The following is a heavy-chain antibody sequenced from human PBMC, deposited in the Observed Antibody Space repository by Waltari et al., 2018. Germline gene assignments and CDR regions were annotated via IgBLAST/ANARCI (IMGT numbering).Heavy chain of an antibody. J-gene: IGHJ4*02. CDR2: LKQEGSGK. D-gene: IGHD7-27*01. Sequence: EVQLVESGGGLVQPGGSLRLSCAASGFTFSSYWMSWVRQAPGKVLGWVAKLKQEGSGKYYGDSVKGRFTISGDNAKNSLYLQMNSLRAEDTAVYYCASGQYPMTTLGIDYWGQGTLVTVSS. V-gene: IGHV3-7*01. CDR1: GFTFSSYW. CDR3: ASGQYPMTTLGIDY.